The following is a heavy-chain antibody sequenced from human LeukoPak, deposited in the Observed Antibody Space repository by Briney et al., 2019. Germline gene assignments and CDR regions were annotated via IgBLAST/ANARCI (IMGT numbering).Heavy chain of an antibody. J-gene: IGHJ6*03. V-gene: IGHV3-74*01. CDR2: INSDGSST. CDR1: GFTFSDTW. D-gene: IGHD3-10*01. CDR3: ARDLGEVYMDV. Sequence: PGGSLRLSCAASGFTFSDTWMHWVRQAPGKGLVWVSRINSDGSSTSYADSVKGRFTISRDNAKNTLYLQMNSLRAEDTAVYYCARDLGEVYMDVWGKGTTVTISS.